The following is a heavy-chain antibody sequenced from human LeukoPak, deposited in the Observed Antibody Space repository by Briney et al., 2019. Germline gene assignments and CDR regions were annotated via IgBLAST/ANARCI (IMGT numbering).Heavy chain of an antibody. Sequence: GGSLRLSCAASGFTFSSYSMNWVRQAPGKGLEWVSSISSSSSYIYYADSVKGRFTISRDNSKNTLYLQMNSLRAEDTAVYYCAKGGNWNGLNYFDYWGQGTLVTVSS. CDR1: GFTFSSYS. V-gene: IGHV3-21*04. J-gene: IGHJ4*02. CDR2: ISSSSSYI. D-gene: IGHD1-1*01. CDR3: AKGGNWNGLNYFDY.